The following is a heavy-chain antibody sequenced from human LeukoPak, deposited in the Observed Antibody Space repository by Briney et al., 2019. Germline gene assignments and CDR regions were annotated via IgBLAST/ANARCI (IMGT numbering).Heavy chain of an antibody. V-gene: IGHV1-69*13. CDR1: GGTFSSHA. CDR3: ARRGYYDSSGYYCLDY. D-gene: IGHD3-22*01. J-gene: IGHJ4*02. CDR2: IIPIFGTA. Sequence: TVKVSCKASGGTFSSHAISWVRQAPGQGLEWMGGIIPIFGTANYAQKFQGRVTITADESTSTAYMELSSLRSEDTAVYYCARRGYYDSSGYYCLDYWGQGTLVTVSS.